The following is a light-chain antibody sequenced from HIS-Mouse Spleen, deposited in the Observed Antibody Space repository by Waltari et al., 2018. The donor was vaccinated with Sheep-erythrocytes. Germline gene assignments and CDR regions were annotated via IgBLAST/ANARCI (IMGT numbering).Light chain of an antibody. CDR1: QSISSY. J-gene: IGKJ4*01. Sequence: DIQMTQSPSSLSASVGDRVTITCRASQSISSYLNWYQQKPGKAPKHLIYAESSLQSGVPSRFSGSGSGTDFTLTISSLQPEDFATYYCQQSYSTPPTFGGGTKVEIK. CDR3: QQSYSTPPT. V-gene: IGKV1-39*01. CDR2: AES.